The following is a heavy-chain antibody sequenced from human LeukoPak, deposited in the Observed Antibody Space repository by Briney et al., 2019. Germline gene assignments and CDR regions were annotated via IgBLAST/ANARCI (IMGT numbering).Heavy chain of an antibody. CDR3: ARETMVRGVLYYYYMDV. CDR1: GGSFSDYY. D-gene: IGHD3-10*01. CDR2: INHSGST. J-gene: IGHJ6*03. V-gene: IGHV4-34*01. Sequence: SETLSLTCAVHGGSFSDYYWSWIRQPPGKGLEWIGEINHSGSTNYSTSLKSRVTTSVDTSKNQFSLKLSSVTAADTAVYYCARETMVRGVLYYYYMDVWGKGSTVTVSS.